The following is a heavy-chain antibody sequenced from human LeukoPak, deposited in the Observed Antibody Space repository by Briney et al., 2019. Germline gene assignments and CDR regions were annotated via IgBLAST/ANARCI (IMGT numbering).Heavy chain of an antibody. Sequence: GESLKISCKGSGYSFTSYWIGWVRQMPGKGLEWMGIIYPGDSDTRYSPSFQGQVAISADKSISTAYLQWSSLKASDTAMYYCARSASIVGGAYYYGMDVWGQGTTVTVSS. CDR2: IYPGDSDT. CDR3: ARSASIVGGAYYYGMDV. V-gene: IGHV5-51*01. D-gene: IGHD1-26*01. CDR1: GYSFTSYW. J-gene: IGHJ6*02.